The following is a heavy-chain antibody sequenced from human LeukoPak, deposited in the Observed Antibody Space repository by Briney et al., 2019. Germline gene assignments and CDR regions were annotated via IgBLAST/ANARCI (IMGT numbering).Heavy chain of an antibody. CDR1: GFTFSSYS. CDR3: ARGADYFDY. Sequence: SGGSLRLSCAASGFTFSSYSMNWVRQAPGKGLEWVSSISSSSGYIYYADSVKGRFTISRDNAKSSLYLQMNSLRAEDTAVYYCARGADYFDYWGQGTLVTVSS. J-gene: IGHJ4*02. V-gene: IGHV3-21*01. CDR2: ISSSSGYI.